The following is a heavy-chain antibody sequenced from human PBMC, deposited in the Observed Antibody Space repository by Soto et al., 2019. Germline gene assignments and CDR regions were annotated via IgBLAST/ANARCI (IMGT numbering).Heavy chain of an antibody. CDR2: IIPILGIA. Sequence: GASVKVSCKASGGTFSSYTISWVRQAPGQGLEWMGRIIPILGIANYAQKFQGRVTITSDKSTSTAYMELSSLRSEDTAVYYCARLQYYCSSTSCYDYWGQGTLVTVSS. CDR1: GGTFSSYT. D-gene: IGHD2-2*01. CDR3: ARLQYYCSSTSCYDY. V-gene: IGHV1-69*02. J-gene: IGHJ4*02.